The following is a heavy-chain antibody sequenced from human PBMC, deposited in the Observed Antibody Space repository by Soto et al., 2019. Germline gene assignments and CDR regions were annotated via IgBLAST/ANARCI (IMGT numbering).Heavy chain of an antibody. D-gene: IGHD7-27*01. CDR1: GGSISSGGYY. J-gene: IGHJ5*02. CDR2: IYYSGST. Sequence: QVQLQESGPGLVKPSQTLSLTCTVSGGSISSGGYYWSWIRPHPGKGLEWIGYIYYSGSTYYNPSLKSRVTISVDTSKNQFSLKLSSVTAADTAVYYCARDLGITRGWFDPWGQGTLVTVSS. V-gene: IGHV4-31*03. CDR3: ARDLGITRGWFDP.